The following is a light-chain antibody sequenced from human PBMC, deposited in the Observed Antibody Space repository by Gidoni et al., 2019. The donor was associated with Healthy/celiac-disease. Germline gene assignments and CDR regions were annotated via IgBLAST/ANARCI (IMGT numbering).Light chain of an antibody. J-gene: IGLJ2*01. CDR3: QVWDSSTDVV. CDR2: RDS. Sequence: SYELTQPLSVSVALGQTARITCGGNNIGSKNEPWYQQKPGKAPVLVIYRDSNRPSGIPERFSGSNSGNTATLTISRAQAGDEADYYCQVWDSSTDVVFGGGTKLTVL. CDR1: NIGSKN. V-gene: IGLV3-9*01.